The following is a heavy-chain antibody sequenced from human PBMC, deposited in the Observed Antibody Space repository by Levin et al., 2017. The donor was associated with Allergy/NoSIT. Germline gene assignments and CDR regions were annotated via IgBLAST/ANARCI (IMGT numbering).Heavy chain of an antibody. V-gene: IGHV3-30-3*01. CDR3: VREDTMVFLDY. CDR1: GFTYSSYA. CDR2: ISYDGSNK. J-gene: IGHJ4*02. Sequence: GGSLRLSCEVSGFTYSSYAMHWVRQAPGKGLEWVAVISYDGSNKYYADSVKGRFTISRDNSKNTLYLQMNSLRPEDTAVYFCVREDTMVFLDYWGQGTLVTVSS. D-gene: IGHD3-10*01.